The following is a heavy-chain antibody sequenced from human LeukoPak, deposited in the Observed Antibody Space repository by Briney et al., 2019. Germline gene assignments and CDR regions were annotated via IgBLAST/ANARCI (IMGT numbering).Heavy chain of an antibody. CDR3: ARGTGYSVFDI. V-gene: IGHV3-74*01. CDR1: GFTFSSYW. D-gene: IGHD1-26*01. J-gene: IGHJ3*02. Sequence: GGSLRLSCAASGFTFSSYWMHWVRQAPGKGLVWVSRINSDGSSTSYADSVKGRFTISRDNAKNTLYLRMNSLRAEDTAVYYCARGTGYSVFDIWGQGTMVTVSS. CDR2: INSDGSST.